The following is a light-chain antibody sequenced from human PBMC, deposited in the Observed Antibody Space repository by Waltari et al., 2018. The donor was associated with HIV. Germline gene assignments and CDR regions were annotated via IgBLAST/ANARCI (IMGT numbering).Light chain of an antibody. Sequence: THSPADRTVSTGKEANLPCRSSQSVNNNLAWYQQKPGQAPRLLIYDAASRATGIPARFSGSGSGTEFTLTISSLQSEDFAVYFCQQYSNWLLTFGPGTKVDI. CDR2: DAA. V-gene: IGKV3-15*01. J-gene: IGKJ3*01. CDR1: QSVNNN. CDR3: QQYSNWLLT.